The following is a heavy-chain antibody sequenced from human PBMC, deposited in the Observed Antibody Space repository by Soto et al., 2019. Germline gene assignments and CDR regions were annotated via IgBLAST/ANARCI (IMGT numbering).Heavy chain of an antibody. V-gene: IGHV3-23*01. J-gene: IGHJ4*02. D-gene: IGHD1-26*01. CDR3: AKEYTSTSKGSFDY. CDR2: ITGSGGTT. Sequence: PGGSLRLSCAASGFTFSNHAMNWVRQAPGKGLEWVSGITGSGGTTFYADSVKGRFTISGDNSRNTVYLQMNSVRADDTGVYYCAKEYTSTSKGSFDYWGQGALVTVSS. CDR1: GFTFSNHA.